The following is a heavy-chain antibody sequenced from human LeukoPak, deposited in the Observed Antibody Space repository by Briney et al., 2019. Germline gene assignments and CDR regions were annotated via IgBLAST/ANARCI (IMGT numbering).Heavy chain of an antibody. D-gene: IGHD3-10*01. Sequence: GGSLRLSCAASGFTFNSYTIHWVRQAPGKGLEWVAVISYDGSNKYYADSVKGRFTISRDNSKNTLYLQMNSLRADDTAVYFCAREYYGSGDYWGQGTLVTVSS. CDR3: AREYYGSGDY. CDR1: GFTFNSYT. J-gene: IGHJ4*02. V-gene: IGHV3-30*04. CDR2: ISYDGSNK.